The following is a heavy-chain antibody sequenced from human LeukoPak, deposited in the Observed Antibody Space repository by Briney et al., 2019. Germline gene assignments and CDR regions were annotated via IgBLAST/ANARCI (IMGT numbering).Heavy chain of an antibody. CDR2: ISSSGTYI. Sequence: GGSLRLSCAASGFTFTSYSMNWVRQAPGKGLEWVSSISSSGTYIYYADSVKGRFTISRDNAKKSVYLQMNSLSAGDTAVYYCAKDIPYYHDSNVYYWGQGTLVTVSS. CDR1: GFTFTSYS. CDR3: AKDIPYYHDSNVYY. J-gene: IGHJ4*02. V-gene: IGHV3-21*04. D-gene: IGHD3-22*01.